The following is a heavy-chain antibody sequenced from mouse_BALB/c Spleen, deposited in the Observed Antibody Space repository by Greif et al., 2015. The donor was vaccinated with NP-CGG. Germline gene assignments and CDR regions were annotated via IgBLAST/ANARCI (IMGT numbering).Heavy chain of an antibody. CDR3: ARHEGRGSNYFDY. CDR2: ISSGGSYT. D-gene: IGHD3-3*01. V-gene: IGHV5-9-3*01. CDR1: GFTFSSYA. J-gene: IGHJ2*01. Sequence: EVKLVESGGGLVKPGGSLKLSCAASGFTFSSYAMSWVRQTPEKRLEWVATISSGGSYTYYPDSVKGRFTISRDNAKNTLYLQMSSLRSEDTAMYYCARHEGRGSNYFDYWGRGTTLTVSS.